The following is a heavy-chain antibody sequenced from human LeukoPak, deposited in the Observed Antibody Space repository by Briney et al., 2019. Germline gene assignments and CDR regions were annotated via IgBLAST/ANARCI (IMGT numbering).Heavy chain of an antibody. J-gene: IGHJ6*02. Sequence: PGGSLRLSCAASGFTFSSYAMSRVRQAPGKGLEWVSAISGSGGNTYYADSVKGRFTISRDNSKNTLYLQMNSLRAEDKAVYYCARNHEDFYYYGMDVWGQGTTVTVSS. CDR1: GFTFSSYA. CDR3: ARNHEDFYYYGMDV. D-gene: IGHD1-14*01. V-gene: IGHV3-23*01. CDR2: ISGSGGNT.